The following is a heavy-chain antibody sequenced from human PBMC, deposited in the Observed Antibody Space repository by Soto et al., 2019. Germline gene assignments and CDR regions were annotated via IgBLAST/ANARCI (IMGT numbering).Heavy chain of an antibody. CDR2: IYFSGST. D-gene: IGHD6-25*01. J-gene: IGHJ5*02. Sequence: SETLSLTCTVSGVSVSNGSYYWSWIRQPPGKGLEWIGYIYFSGSTNYNPSLKSRATISVDTSKNQFSLKLSSVTAADTAVYYWARSRRQRGARLGDWFDPWGQGTLVTVSS. CDR1: GVSVSNGSYY. CDR3: ARSRRQRGARLGDWFDP. V-gene: IGHV4-61*01.